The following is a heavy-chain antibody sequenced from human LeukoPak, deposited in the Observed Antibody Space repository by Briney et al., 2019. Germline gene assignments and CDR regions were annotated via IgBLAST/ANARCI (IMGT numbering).Heavy chain of an antibody. J-gene: IGHJ4*02. Sequence: PGGSLRLSCAASRFTFSSYAMNWVRQTPGKGLEWVSGVSGSGDRIHYADSVKGRFTISRENSRNTLYLQMNSLRAEDTAVYYCAKDSSGYFDYWGQGTLVTVSS. D-gene: IGHD6-19*01. CDR2: VSGSGDRI. V-gene: IGHV3-23*01. CDR1: RFTFSSYA. CDR3: AKDSSGYFDY.